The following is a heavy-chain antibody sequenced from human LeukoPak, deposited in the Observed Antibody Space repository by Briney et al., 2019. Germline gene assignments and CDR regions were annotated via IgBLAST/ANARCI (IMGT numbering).Heavy chain of an antibody. CDR3: AREVVRGEYDY. J-gene: IGHJ4*02. Sequence: GGSLRLSCAASGFTISSYEMNWVRQAPGKGLEWVSYISSSGSTIYYADSVKGRFTISRDNAKNSLYMQMNSLRAEDTAVYYCAREVVRGEYDYWGQGTLVTVSS. CDR2: ISSSGSTI. D-gene: IGHD3-10*01. V-gene: IGHV3-48*03. CDR1: GFTISSYE.